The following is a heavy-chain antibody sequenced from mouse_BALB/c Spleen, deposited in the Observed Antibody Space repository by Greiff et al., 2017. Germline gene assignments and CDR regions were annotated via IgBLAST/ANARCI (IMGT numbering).Heavy chain of an antibody. CDR1: GFTFTDYY. Sequence: EVMLVESGGGLVQPGGSLRLSCATSGFTFTDYYMSWVRQPPGKALEWLGFIRNKANGYTTEYSASVKGRFTISRDNSQSILYLQMNTLRAEDSATYYCAREGTGYFDYWGQGTTLTVSS. D-gene: IGHD3-3*01. CDR3: AREGTGYFDY. J-gene: IGHJ2*01. CDR2: IRNKANGYTT. V-gene: IGHV7-3*02.